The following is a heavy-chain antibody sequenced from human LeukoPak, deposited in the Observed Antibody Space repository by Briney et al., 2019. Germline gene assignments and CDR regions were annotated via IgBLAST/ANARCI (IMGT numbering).Heavy chain of an antibody. CDR2: INHSGST. J-gene: IGHJ4*02. V-gene: IGHV4-34*01. CDR3: ARAFGVVIYFDF. D-gene: IGHD3-3*01. Sequence: SETLSLTCAVYGGSFSGYYWSWIRQPPGKGLEWIGRINHSGSTYYNPSLKSRVTISVDTSKNQLSLKLSSVTAADTAAYYCARAFGVVIYFDFWGQGTLVTVSS. CDR1: GGSFSGYY.